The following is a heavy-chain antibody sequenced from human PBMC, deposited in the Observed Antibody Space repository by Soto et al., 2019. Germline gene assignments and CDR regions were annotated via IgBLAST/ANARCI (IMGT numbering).Heavy chain of an antibody. Sequence: GGSLRLSCVASGFTFSNYVMHWVRQAPGKGLEWVAVISYDGNNKYYAASVKGRFTISRDNSKNTLYLQMNSLRAEDTAIYYCGRARFCTSTSCYIAVSVLGLDVWGQGTTVTVSS. CDR2: ISYDGNNK. CDR3: GRARFCTSTSCYIAVSVLGLDV. D-gene: IGHD2-2*02. J-gene: IGHJ6*02. V-gene: IGHV3-30-3*01. CDR1: GFTFSNYV.